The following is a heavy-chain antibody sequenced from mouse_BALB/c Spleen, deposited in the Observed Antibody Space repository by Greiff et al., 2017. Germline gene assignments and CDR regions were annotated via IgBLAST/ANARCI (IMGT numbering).Heavy chain of an antibody. CDR2: ISYSGST. V-gene: IGHV3-8*02. Sequence: EVQRVESGPSLVKPSQTLSLTCSVTGDSITSGYWNWIRKFPGNKLEYMGYISYSGSTYYNPSLKSRISITRDTSKNQYYLQLNSVTTEDTATYYCARSSYYDRSWFAYWGQGTLVTVSA. CDR1: GDSITSGY. J-gene: IGHJ3*01. CDR3: ARSSYYDRSWFAY. D-gene: IGHD2-4*01.